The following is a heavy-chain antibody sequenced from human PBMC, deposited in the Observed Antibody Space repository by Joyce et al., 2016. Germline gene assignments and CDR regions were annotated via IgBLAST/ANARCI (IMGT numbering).Heavy chain of an antibody. CDR3: ARVTWFGDKGFDY. CDR1: GGSISSGDYY. CDR2: IYYTGST. V-gene: IGHV4-30-4*01. D-gene: IGHD3-10*01. Sequence: QVQLQESGPGLVKPSQPLSLTCSVSGGSISSGDYYWSWIRQPPGKGLEWIGYIYYTGSTYYNRSLKSRITMSVDTSKNQFSLKLSSVTAADTAVYYCARVTWFGDKGFDYWGQGTLVTVSS. J-gene: IGHJ4*02.